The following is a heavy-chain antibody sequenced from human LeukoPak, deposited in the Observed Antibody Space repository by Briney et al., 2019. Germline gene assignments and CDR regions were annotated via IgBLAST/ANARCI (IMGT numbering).Heavy chain of an antibody. J-gene: IGHJ4*02. D-gene: IGHD3-3*01. CDR1: GFTFSSYW. CDR2: INSDGSST. V-gene: IGHV3-74*01. Sequence: GGSLRLSCAASGFTFSSYWMHWVRQAPGKGLVWVSRINSDGSSTSYADSVKGRFTISRDNAKNTLYLQMNSLRAEDTAVYYCAKGHITIFGVVEYWGQGTLVTVSS. CDR3: AKGHITIFGVVEY.